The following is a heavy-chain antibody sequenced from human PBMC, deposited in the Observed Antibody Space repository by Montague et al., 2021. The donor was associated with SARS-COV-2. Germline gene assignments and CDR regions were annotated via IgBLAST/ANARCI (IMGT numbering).Heavy chain of an antibody. J-gene: IGHJ4*02. CDR3: ASAPRYSFGFWAY. Sequence: ETLSLTCAVYGAPSSNYYWSWIRQSPGKGLEWVGEINHSGYTDYNPSLESRLTISLDSSKKQFSLKMTSVTAADTAIYYCASAPRYSFGFWAYWGQGTLVSVSS. D-gene: IGHD5-12*01. CDR1: GAPSSNYY. V-gene: IGHV4-34*01. CDR2: INHSGYT.